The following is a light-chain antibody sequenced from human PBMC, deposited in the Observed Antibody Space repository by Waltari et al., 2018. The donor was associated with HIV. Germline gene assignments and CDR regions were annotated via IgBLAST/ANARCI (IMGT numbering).Light chain of an antibody. CDR2: DVN. CDR1: SSDVGDYDY. CDR3: SSYSITRTVV. J-gene: IGLJ2*01. Sequence: QSALTQPASVSGSPGQSITISCTGTSSDVGDYDYVSWYQQHPGKAPKLLIYDVNNRPSGIYNRFSGSKSGNTASLTISGLQTEDECDYYCSSYSITRTVVFGGGTKLTVL. V-gene: IGLV2-14*03.